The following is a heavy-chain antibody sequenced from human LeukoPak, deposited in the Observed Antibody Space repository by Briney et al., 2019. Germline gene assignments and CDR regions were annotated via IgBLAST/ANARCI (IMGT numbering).Heavy chain of an antibody. CDR2: INPSGGST. CDR1: GYNFISYG. Sequence: ASVKVSCKASGYNFISYGVSWMRQAPGQGLEWMGIINPSGGSTSYAQKFQGRVTMTRDTSTSTVYMELSSLRSEDTAVYYCARVPDAFDIWGQGTMVTVSS. V-gene: IGHV1-46*01. J-gene: IGHJ3*02. CDR3: ARVPDAFDI.